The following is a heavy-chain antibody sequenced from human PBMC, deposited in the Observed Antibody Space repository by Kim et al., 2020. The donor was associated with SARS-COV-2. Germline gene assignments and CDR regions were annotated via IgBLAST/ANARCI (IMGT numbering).Heavy chain of an antibody. V-gene: IGHV3-66*01. J-gene: IGHJ4*02. D-gene: IGHD6-19*01. CDR3: ARSDSSGWYWNYFDY. CDR1: GFTVSSNY. Sequence: GGSLRLSCAASGFTVSSNYMSWVRQAPGKGLEWVSVIYSGGSTYYADSVKGRFTISRDNSKNTLYLQMNSLRAEDTAVYYCARSDSSGWYWNYFDYWGQGTLVTVSS. CDR2: IYSGGST.